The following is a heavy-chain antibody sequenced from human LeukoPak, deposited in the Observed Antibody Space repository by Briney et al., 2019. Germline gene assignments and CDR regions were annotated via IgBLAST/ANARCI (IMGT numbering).Heavy chain of an antibody. Sequence: PGGSLRLSCAASGFTFSSYGMHWVRQAPGKGLEWVAFIRYDGSNKYYADSVKGRFTISRDNSKNTLYLQMNSLRAEDTAVYYCAKDPYYYDSAVPGNYFDYWGQGTLVTVSS. D-gene: IGHD3-22*01. J-gene: IGHJ4*02. V-gene: IGHV3-30*02. CDR2: IRYDGSNK. CDR3: AKDPYYYDSAVPGNYFDY. CDR1: GFTFSSYG.